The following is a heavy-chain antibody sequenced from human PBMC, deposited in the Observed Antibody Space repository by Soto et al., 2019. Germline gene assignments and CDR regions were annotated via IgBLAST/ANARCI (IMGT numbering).Heavy chain of an antibody. Sequence: SVKVSCKVSGSRFSNYVISWVRQAPGHGLEWLGRIIPIFNSTKYAQSFQGRVTITVDKSTSTASLELSSLRSDDTAVYYYAREGRGKKAGYNGLVSLGYWGQGTLVTVSS. CDR2: IIPIFNST. D-gene: IGHD2-2*02. CDR1: GSRFSNYV. J-gene: IGHJ4*02. V-gene: IGHV1-69*06. CDR3: AREGRGKKAGYNGLVSLGY.